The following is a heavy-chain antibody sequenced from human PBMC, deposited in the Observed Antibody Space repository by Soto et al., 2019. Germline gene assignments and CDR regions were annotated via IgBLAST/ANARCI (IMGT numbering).Heavy chain of an antibody. CDR3: ASSVAGKRNSLDI. V-gene: IGHV3-74*01. Sequence: GGSLRLSCAASGFTFSTYWIHWVRQVPGKGLMWVSRINSDGSSTNYADSVHGRFAISRDNAKNALYLQMNSLRAEDTALYYCASSVAGKRNSLDIWGQGTMVTVSS. CDR2: INSDGSST. J-gene: IGHJ3*02. D-gene: IGHD6-19*01. CDR1: GFTFSTYW.